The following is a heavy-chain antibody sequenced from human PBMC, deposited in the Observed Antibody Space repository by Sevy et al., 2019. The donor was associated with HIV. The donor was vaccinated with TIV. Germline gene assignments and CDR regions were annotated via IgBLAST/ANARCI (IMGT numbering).Heavy chain of an antibody. D-gene: IGHD2-2*01. CDR2: IKQDESER. CDR3: ARDSQNIVVVPAATINYYYSYYMDV. J-gene: IGHJ6*03. V-gene: IGHV3-7*01. Sequence: GGSLRLSCAASGFTFSSYWMSWVRQAPGKGLEWVANIKQDESERYYEDSVKGRFTISRDNTKNSLYLQMNSLRVEDTAVYYCARDSQNIVVVPAATINYYYSYYMDVWGKGTTVTVSS. CDR1: GFTFSSYW.